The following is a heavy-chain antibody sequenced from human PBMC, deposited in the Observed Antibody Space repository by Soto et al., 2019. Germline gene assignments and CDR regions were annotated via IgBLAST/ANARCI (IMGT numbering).Heavy chain of an antibody. Sequence: SVKVSCKASGGTFSSYTISWVRQAPGQGLEWMGRIIPILGIANYAQKFQGRVTITADKSTSTAYMELSSLRSEDTAVYYCARVDGSEHWFDPWGQGTLVTVSS. D-gene: IGHD3-10*01. V-gene: IGHV1-69*02. J-gene: IGHJ5*02. CDR2: IIPILGIA. CDR1: GGTFSSYT. CDR3: ARVDGSEHWFDP.